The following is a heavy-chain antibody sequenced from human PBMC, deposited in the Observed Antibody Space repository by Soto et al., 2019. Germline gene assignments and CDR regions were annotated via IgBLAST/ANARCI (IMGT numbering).Heavy chain of an antibody. V-gene: IGHV1-8*01. D-gene: IGHD4-17*01. CDR3: TRSTNDYGDRH. CDR1: GYTFTSYD. CDR2: MNPNSGNT. J-gene: IGHJ4*02. Sequence: QVQLVQSGAEVKKPGASVKVSCKASGYTFTSYDINWVRQATGQGLEWMGWMNPNSGNTGYAQKFQGRVTMTRNTSISTAYMEMCILRSEDTAVYYCTRSTNDYGDRHWGQGTLVTVSS.